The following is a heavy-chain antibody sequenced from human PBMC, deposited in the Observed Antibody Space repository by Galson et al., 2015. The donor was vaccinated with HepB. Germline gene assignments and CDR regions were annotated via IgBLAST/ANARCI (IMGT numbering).Heavy chain of an antibody. CDR1: GFTFSSYS. CDR2: ISSSSSYI. J-gene: IGHJ4*02. V-gene: IGHV3-21*01. CDR3: ARQALAEVAMVRGVIDY. D-gene: IGHD3-10*01. Sequence: SLRLSCAASGFTFSSYSMNWVRQAPGKGLEWVSSISSSSSYIYYADSVKGRFTISRDNAKNSLYLQMNSLRAEDTAVYYCARQALAEVAMVRGVIDYWGQGTLVTVSS.